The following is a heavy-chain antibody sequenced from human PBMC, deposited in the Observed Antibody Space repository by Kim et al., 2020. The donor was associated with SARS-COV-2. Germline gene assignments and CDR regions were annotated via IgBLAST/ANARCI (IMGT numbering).Heavy chain of an antibody. D-gene: IGHD1-20*01. V-gene: IGHV1-18*01. CDR2: ISAYNGNT. CDR1: GYTFTSYG. Sequence: ASVKVSCKASGYTFTSYGISWVRQAPGQGLEWMGWISAYNGNTNYAQKLQGRVTMTTDTSTSTAYMELRSLRSDDTAVYYCARDPPLTGTTSGYYYGMDVWGQGTTVTVSS. CDR3: ARDPPLTGTTSGYYYGMDV. J-gene: IGHJ6*02.